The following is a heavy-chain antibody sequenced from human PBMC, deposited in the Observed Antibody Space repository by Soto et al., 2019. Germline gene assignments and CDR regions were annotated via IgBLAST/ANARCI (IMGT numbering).Heavy chain of an antibody. V-gene: IGHV1-69*13. CDR3: ARSRGEWRYYYGMDV. J-gene: IGHJ6*02. CDR1: GGTFSSYA. D-gene: IGHD2-8*01. CDR2: IIPIFGTA. Sequence: RASVKVSCKASGGTFSSYAISWVRQAPGQGLEWMGGIIPIFGTANYAQKFQGRVTITADESTSTAYMELSSLRSEDTAVYYCARSRGEWRYYYGMDVWGQGTTVTVSS.